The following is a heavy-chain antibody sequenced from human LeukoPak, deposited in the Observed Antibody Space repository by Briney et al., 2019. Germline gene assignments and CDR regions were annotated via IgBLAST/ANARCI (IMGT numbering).Heavy chain of an antibody. CDR2: ISNNGGYT. V-gene: IGHV3-23*01. J-gene: IGHJ4*02. D-gene: IGHD2-15*01. CDR3: AKQLGYCSDGSCYFPY. Sequence: PGGSLRLSYAASGFTFSSSAMSWVRQAPGKGLEWVSAISNNGGYTYYADSVQGRLTISRDNSKSTLCLQMNSLRAEDTAVYYCAKQLGYCSDGSCYFPYWGQGTLVTVSS. CDR1: GFTFSSSA.